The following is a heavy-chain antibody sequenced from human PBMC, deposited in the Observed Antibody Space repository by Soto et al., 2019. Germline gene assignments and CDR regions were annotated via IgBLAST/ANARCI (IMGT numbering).Heavy chain of an antibody. J-gene: IGHJ6*02. Sequence: QVQLVQSGAEVKKPGSSVKVSCKASGGTFSSYAISWVRQAPGQGLEWMGGIIPIFGTANYAQKFQGRVTITADESTSTAYMELSSLRSEDTAVYYWARADSGDIVVEPAAAAYSLYYYGMDVWGQGTTVTVSS. CDR3: ARADSGDIVVEPAAAAYSLYYYGMDV. V-gene: IGHV1-69*01. D-gene: IGHD2-2*01. CDR2: IIPIFGTA. CDR1: GGTFSSYA.